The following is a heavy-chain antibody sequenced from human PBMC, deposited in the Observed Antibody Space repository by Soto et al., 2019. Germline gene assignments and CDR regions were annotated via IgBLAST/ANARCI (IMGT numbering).Heavy chain of an antibody. V-gene: IGHV3-7*01. CDR1: GFTFSNYW. J-gene: IGHJ4*02. Sequence: GGSLRLSCAASGFTFSNYWMDWVRQAPGKGLEWVANVNQDGSEKHYIDSVKGRFTISRDNAKNTQSLQMNSLRAEDTAVYYCARAAHYGPDYWGQGTLVTVSS. CDR3: ARAAHYGPDY. D-gene: IGHD3-10*01. CDR2: VNQDGSEK.